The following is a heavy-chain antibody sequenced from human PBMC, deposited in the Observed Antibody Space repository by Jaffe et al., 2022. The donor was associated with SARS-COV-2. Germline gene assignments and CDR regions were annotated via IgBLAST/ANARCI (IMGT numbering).Heavy chain of an antibody. J-gene: IGHJ4*02. D-gene: IGHD3-3*01. CDR1: GGSISSYY. V-gene: IGHV4-59*08. CDR2: IYYSGST. CDR3: ARRVADGSGYFRRGGTFDY. Sequence: QVQLQESGPGLVKPSETLSLTCTVSGGSISSYYWSWIRQPPGKGLEWIGYIYYSGSTNYNPSLKSRVTISVDTSKNQFSLKLSSVTAADTAVYYCARRVADGSGYFRRGGTFDYWGQGTLVTVSS.